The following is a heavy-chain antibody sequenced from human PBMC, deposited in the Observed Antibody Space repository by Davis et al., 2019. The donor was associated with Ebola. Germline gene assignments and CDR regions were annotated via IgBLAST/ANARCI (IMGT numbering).Heavy chain of an antibody. CDR3: ARVSIYCSGGSCSGCCWFDP. CDR2: INHSGST. D-gene: IGHD2-15*01. J-gene: IGHJ5*02. Sequence: PSETLSLTCAVYGGSFSGYYWSWIRQPPGKGLEWIGEINHSGSTNYNLSLKSRVTISVDTSKNQFSLKLSSVTAADTAVYYCARVSIYCSGGSCSGCCWFDPWGQGTLVTVSS. V-gene: IGHV4-34*01. CDR1: GGSFSGYY.